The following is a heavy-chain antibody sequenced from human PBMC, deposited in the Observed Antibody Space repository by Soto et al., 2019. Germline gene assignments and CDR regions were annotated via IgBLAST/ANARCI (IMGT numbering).Heavy chain of an antibody. CDR3: ARERGGYQLLLYYYYYGMDV. D-gene: IGHD2-2*01. CDR1: GFTFNNFA. Sequence: LRLSCAASGFTFNNFAMHWVRQAPGKGLEWVAFISYDGTYKYYADSVRGRFTVYRDNSKSTLFLQMNSLKFDDTAVYYCARERGGYQLLLYYYYYGMDVWGQGTTVTVSS. J-gene: IGHJ6*02. CDR2: ISYDGTYK. V-gene: IGHV3-30*14.